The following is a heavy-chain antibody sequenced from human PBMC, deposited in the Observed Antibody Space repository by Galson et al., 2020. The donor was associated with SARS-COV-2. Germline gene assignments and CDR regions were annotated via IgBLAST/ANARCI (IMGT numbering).Heavy chain of an antibody. CDR3: AREMGWYIDL. V-gene: IGHV3-7*03. Sequence: GGPLRLSCAAPDFTTTYGLSWVSQAPGKGQQWVANIRKDGSEKNYIDSVKGRFTISRDNAKNPLYLQMNSLRVEDTAVYYCAREMGWYIDLWGRGTLVTVSS. J-gene: IGHJ2*01. CDR1: DFTTTYG. CDR2: IRKDGSEK.